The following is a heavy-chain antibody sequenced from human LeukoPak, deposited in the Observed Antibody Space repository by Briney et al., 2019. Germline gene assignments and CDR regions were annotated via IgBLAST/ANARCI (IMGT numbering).Heavy chain of an antibody. V-gene: IGHV1-2*02. J-gene: IGHJ4*02. Sequence: ASVKVSCKASGYTFTGYYMHWVRQAPGQGLEWMRWINPNSGGTNYAQKFQGRVTMTRDTSISTAYMELSRLRSDDTAVYYCARDGIAAAALDYWGQGTLVTVSS. CDR2: INPNSGGT. D-gene: IGHD6-13*01. CDR3: ARDGIAAAALDY. CDR1: GYTFTGYY.